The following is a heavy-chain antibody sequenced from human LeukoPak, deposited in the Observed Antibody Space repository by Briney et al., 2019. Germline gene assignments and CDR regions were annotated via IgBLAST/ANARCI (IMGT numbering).Heavy chain of an antibody. D-gene: IGHD2-15*01. Sequence: GASVEVSCKASGYTFTNYGISWVRQAPGQGLEWMGWISVYNGNTNYAQKLQGRVTMTTDTSTSTAYMELRSLRSDDTAVYYCARMEQLLLDNWFDPWGQGTLVTVSS. CDR2: ISVYNGNT. CDR1: GYTFTNYG. J-gene: IGHJ5*02. V-gene: IGHV1-18*01. CDR3: ARMEQLLLDNWFDP.